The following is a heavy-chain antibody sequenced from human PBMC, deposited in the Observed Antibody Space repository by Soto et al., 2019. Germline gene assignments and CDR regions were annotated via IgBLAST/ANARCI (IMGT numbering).Heavy chain of an antibody. Sequence: SVKVSCKASGGTSSSYRINWVRQAPGQGLEWVGGIVPIYRTADYAQKFQGRVTITADESARTAYMELRSLKSQDTAVYYCARDSGAKLSSSWGQGTLVTVS. J-gene: IGHJ4*02. CDR2: IVPIYRTA. CDR1: GGTSSSYR. CDR3: ARDSGAKLSSS. V-gene: IGHV1-69*13. D-gene: IGHD6-13*01.